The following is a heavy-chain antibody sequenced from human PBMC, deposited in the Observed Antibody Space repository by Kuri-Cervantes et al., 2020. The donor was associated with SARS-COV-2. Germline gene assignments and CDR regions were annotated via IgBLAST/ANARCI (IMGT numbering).Heavy chain of an antibody. D-gene: IGHD2-2*01. CDR3: AKGDIVVVPELDY. CDR1: GFTFDDYA. Sequence: SLKISCAASGFTFDDYAMHWVRQAPGKGLEWVSGISWNSGSIGYADSVKGRFTISRDNAKNTLYLQMNSLRAEDTAVYYCAKGDIVVVPELDYWGQGTLVTVSS. CDR2: ISWNSGSI. V-gene: IGHV3-9*01. J-gene: IGHJ4*02.